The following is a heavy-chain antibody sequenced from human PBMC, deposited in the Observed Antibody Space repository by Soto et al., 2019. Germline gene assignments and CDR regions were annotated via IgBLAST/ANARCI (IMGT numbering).Heavy chain of an antibody. D-gene: IGHD6-13*01. CDR2: IIPIFGTA. CDR3: AKVSQQLVFYFGLDV. J-gene: IGHJ6*02. Sequence: SVKVSCKASGGTFSSYAISWVRQAPGQGLEWMGGIIPIFGTANYSASVKGRFTISRDNSKSTLYLQMSSLTTEDTAVYHCAKVSQQLVFYFGLDVWGQGTTVTVSS. CDR1: GGTFSSYA. V-gene: IGHV1-69*05.